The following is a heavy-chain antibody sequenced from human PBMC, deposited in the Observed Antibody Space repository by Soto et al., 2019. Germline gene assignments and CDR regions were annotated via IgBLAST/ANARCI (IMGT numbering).Heavy chain of an antibody. CDR1: GFSLSTSGLG. Sequence: QITLKESGPTLVKPTQTLTLTCTFSGFSLSTSGLGVGWIRQPQGKALEWLSLIYWDDDKSYSPFLKSRLTITKDTSKTQVVITLTSMDPVDTATYYCAHRRSNGWYDFDYWGQGTLVTVSS. V-gene: IGHV2-5*02. D-gene: IGHD6-19*01. CDR3: AHRRSNGWYDFDY. J-gene: IGHJ4*02. CDR2: IYWDDDK.